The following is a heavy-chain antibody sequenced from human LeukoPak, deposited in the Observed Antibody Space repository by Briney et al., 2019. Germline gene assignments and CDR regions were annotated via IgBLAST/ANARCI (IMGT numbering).Heavy chain of an antibody. Sequence: GGPLRLSCAASGFTFSDYYMSWIRQAPGKGLEWVSYISSSGSTIYYADSVKGRFTISRDNAKNSLYLQMNSLRAEDTAVYYCARDKADTAVDYWGQGTLVTVSS. D-gene: IGHD5-18*01. CDR2: ISSSGSTI. V-gene: IGHV3-11*01. CDR3: ARDKADTAVDY. CDR1: GFTFSDYY. J-gene: IGHJ4*02.